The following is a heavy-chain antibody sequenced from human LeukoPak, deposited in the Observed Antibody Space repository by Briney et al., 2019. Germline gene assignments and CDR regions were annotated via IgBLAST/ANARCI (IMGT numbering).Heavy chain of an antibody. J-gene: IGHJ4*02. CDR3: ARDSGYNAFDY. D-gene: IGHD5-12*01. CDR2: INQDGSAK. Sequence: GGSLRLSCADSGFLFSNSWMAWVREAPGRGLEWLANINQDGSAKTCVDSVKGRFTISRDNAKNSLYLQMNSLRAEDTAMYYCARDSGYNAFDYWGQGTLVTVSS. CDR1: GFLFSNSW. V-gene: IGHV3-7*05.